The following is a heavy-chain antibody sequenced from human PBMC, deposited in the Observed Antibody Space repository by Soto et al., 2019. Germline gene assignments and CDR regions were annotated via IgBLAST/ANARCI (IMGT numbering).Heavy chain of an antibody. CDR2: SSATGAGT. Sequence: EVQLLESGGGLVQPGGPLRLSCAASGFTFSSYGMTWVRQAPGKGLEWVSFSSATGAGTYYADSVKGRFTISRDNSQTTLYLQMTSLRADDTAVYYCAKDRRAGGNYGFYSDFWGQGALVIVSS. CDR3: AKDRRAGGNYGFYSDF. J-gene: IGHJ4*02. CDR1: GFTFSSYG. D-gene: IGHD1-7*01. V-gene: IGHV3-23*01.